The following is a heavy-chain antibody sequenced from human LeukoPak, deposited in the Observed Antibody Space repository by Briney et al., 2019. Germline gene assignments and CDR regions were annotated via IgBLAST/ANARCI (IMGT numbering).Heavy chain of an antibody. V-gene: IGHV4-4*07. CDR1: GGSISGYY. CDR3: ARERNLAAAGYLFDS. Sequence: SETLSLTCTVSGGSISGYYWTWIRQPAGKGLEWIGRIYTSGTSNYNPSHKSRVSLSVDTSKNQFSLNLNSVTAADTAVYFCARERNLAAAGYLFDSWGQGTLVTVSS. J-gene: IGHJ4*02. CDR2: IYTSGTS. D-gene: IGHD6-13*01.